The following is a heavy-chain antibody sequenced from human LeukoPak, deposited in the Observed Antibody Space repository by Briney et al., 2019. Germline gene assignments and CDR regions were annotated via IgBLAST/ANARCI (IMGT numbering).Heavy chain of an antibody. J-gene: IGHJ4*02. Sequence: SETLSLTCTVSGGSINNGGYYWSWIRQHPGKGLEWIGYIYYSGSTIYNPSLKSRVTISVDTSKKQFSLKLSSVTAADTAVYYYARQISHYGSGSSHDYWGQGTLVIVSS. CDR3: ARQISHYGSGSSHDY. V-gene: IGHV4-61*08. D-gene: IGHD3-10*01. CDR1: GGSINNGGYY. CDR2: IYYSGST.